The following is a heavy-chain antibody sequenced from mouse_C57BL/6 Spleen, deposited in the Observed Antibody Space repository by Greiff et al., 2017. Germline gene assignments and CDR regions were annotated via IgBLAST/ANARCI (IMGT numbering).Heavy chain of an antibody. CDR1: GYTFTDYE. Sequence: VQLQQSGAELVRPGASVTLSCKASGYTFTDYEMHWVKQTPVHGLEWIGAIDPETGGTAYNQKFKGKAILTADKSSSTAYMELRSLTSEDSAVYYCTRTYYGSSWGYWGQGTTLTVSS. J-gene: IGHJ2*01. CDR3: TRTYYGSSWGY. CDR2: IDPETGGT. D-gene: IGHD1-1*01. V-gene: IGHV1-15*01.